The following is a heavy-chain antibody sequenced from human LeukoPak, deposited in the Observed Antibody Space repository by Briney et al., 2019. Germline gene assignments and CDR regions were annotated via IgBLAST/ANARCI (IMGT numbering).Heavy chain of an antibody. CDR3: ARVHPRDVYCPSD. D-gene: IGHD5-24*01. Sequence: PGGSLRLSCAASEFSVGSNYMTWVRQAPGKGLEWVSLIYSGGSTYYADSVKGRFTISRDNSKNTLYLQMNSLRTEDTSVYYCARVHPRDVYCPSDWGQGTLVTVSS. V-gene: IGHV3-66*01. J-gene: IGHJ4*02. CDR1: EFSVGSNY. CDR2: IYSGGST.